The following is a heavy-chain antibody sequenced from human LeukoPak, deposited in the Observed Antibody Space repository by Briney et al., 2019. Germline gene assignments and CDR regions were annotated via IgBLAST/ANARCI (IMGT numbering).Heavy chain of an antibody. J-gene: IGHJ4*02. V-gene: IGHV4-4*07. Sequence: SSETLSLTCTVSGGSISSYYWSWIRQPAGKGLEWIGRIYTSGSTNYNPSLKSRVTMSVDTSKNQFSLKLSSVTAADTAVYYCARSPRHTFGGVIARYYFDYWGQGTLVTVSS. CDR2: IYTSGST. CDR3: ARSPRHTFGGVIARYYFDY. D-gene: IGHD3-16*02. CDR1: GGSISSYY.